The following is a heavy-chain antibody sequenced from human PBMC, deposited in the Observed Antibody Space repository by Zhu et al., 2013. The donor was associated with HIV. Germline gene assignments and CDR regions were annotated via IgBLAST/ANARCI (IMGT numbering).Heavy chain of an antibody. CDR1: GYTFTDYY. V-gene: IGHV1-2*02. CDR2: INPKSGGT. J-gene: IGHJ4*02. D-gene: IGHD2-21*01. Sequence: QVQLVQSGAGVKKPGASVKVSCKTSGYTFTDYYIHWVRQTPGQGLEWMGWINPKSGGTKYAQKFQGRVTMTRDTSIRTVYMELSRLKSDDTAVYYCARADRVVIDYWGQGTLVTVSS. CDR3: ARADRVVIDY.